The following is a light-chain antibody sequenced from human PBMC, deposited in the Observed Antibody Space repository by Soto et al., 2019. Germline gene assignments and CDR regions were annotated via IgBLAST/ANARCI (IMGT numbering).Light chain of an antibody. CDR3: AAWDDSLNGL. CDR1: NIGTKS. CDR2: DDT. J-gene: IGLJ3*02. V-gene: IGLV3-21*02. Sequence: SYELTQPPSVSVAPGQTARITCGGNNIGTKSVHWYQQRPGQAPVLVVRDDTARPSGIPDRFSGSNSGNTATLTISRVEAGDEADYYCAAWDDSLNGLFGGGTKVTVL.